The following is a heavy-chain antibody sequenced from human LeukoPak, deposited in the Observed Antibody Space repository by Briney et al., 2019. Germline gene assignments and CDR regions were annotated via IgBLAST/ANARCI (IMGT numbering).Heavy chain of an antibody. CDR2: IRSNGYGGTT. J-gene: IGHJ6*04. V-gene: IGHV3-49*04. CDR3: TRDGHPSKHVAGTLYYYYGMDV. CDR1: GFTFGDYA. D-gene: IGHD6-19*01. Sequence: GGSLRLSCTASGFTFGDYAMSWVRQAPGKGLEWVGFIRSNGYGGTTEYAASVKGRFTISRDDSESIAYLQMNSLKTEDTAVYYCTRDGHPSKHVAGTLYYYYGMDVWGKGPTVTVSS.